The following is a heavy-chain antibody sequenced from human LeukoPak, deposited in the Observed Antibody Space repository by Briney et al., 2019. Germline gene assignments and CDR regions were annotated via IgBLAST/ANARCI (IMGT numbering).Heavy chain of an antibody. CDR1: GYALTELS. D-gene: IGHD2-2*01. CDR2: FDPEDGET. CDR3: ARAHIVVVPAAMGY. V-gene: IGHV1-24*01. Sequence: ASVKVSCKVSGYALTELSMHWVRQAPGKGLEWMGGFDPEDGETIYAQKSQGRVTMTEDTSTDTAYMELSSLRSEDTAVYYCARAHIVVVPAAMGYWGQGTLVTVSS. J-gene: IGHJ4*02.